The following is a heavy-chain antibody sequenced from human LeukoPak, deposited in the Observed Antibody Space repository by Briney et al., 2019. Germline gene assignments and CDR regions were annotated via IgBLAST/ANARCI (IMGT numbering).Heavy chain of an antibody. Sequence: ASVKVSCKASGYTFTSYDINWVRQATGQGLEWVGWMNPNSGNTGCAQKFQGRVTMTRNTSISTAYMELSSLRSEDTAVYYCASCSTSCPDYYYYYGMDVWGQGTTVTVSS. CDR2: MNPNSGNT. D-gene: IGHD2-2*01. V-gene: IGHV1-8*01. J-gene: IGHJ6*02. CDR3: ASCSTSCPDYYYYYGMDV. CDR1: GYTFTSYD.